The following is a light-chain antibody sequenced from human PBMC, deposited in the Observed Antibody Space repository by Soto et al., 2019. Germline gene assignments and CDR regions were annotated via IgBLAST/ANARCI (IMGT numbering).Light chain of an antibody. J-gene: IGKJ3*01. CDR2: GAS. CDR1: QSVSSSY. Sequence: EIVLTQSPGTLSLSPGERATLSCRASQSVSSSYLAWYQQKPGQAPRLLIYGASSRATGIPDRFSGSGSGTGSASSISGLEPKDFAVYDCHRDGSSPVFTFGPGTKVDIK. V-gene: IGKV3-20*01. CDR3: HRDGSSPVFT.